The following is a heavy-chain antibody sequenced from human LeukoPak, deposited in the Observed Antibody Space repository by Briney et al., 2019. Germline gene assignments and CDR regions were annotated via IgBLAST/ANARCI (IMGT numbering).Heavy chain of an antibody. CDR3: ARGGRTPFDY. V-gene: IGHV3-30*03. CDR1: GFTFSSYG. D-gene: IGHD3-16*01. J-gene: IGHJ4*02. Sequence: GRSLRLSCAASGFTFSSYGMHWVRQAPGKGLEWVAVISYDGSNKYYADSVKGRFTISRDNSKNTLYLQMNSLRPEDTAVYSCARGGRTPFDYWGQGTLVTVSS. CDR2: ISYDGSNK.